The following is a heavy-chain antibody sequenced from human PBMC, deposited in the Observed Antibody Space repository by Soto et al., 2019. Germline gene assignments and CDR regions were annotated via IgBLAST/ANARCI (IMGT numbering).Heavy chain of an antibody. CDR1: GYSFTSYW. V-gene: IGHV5-51*01. CDR3: ARIITMIVVAPIGWFDP. CDR2: IYPGDSDT. J-gene: IGHJ5*02. D-gene: IGHD3-22*01. Sequence: HGESLKISCKGSGYSFTSYWIGWVRQMPGKGLEWMGIIYPGDSDTRYSPSFQGQVTISADKSISTAYLQWSSLKASDTAMYYCARIITMIVVAPIGWFDPWGQGTLVTVSS.